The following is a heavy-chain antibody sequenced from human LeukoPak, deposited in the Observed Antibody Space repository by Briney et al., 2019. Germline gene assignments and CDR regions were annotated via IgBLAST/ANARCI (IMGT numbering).Heavy chain of an antibody. V-gene: IGHV4-59*01. Sequence: SETLSLTCSVSGASITSSYWSWIRQTPGKGLEWIGNIYSGSTNYNPSFESRVTVSLDTSKNHFSLRLTSVTAADTALYYCARDGYGSGSYGWFDPWGQEPWSPSPQ. CDR2: IYSGST. CDR1: GASITSSY. J-gene: IGHJ5*02. D-gene: IGHD3-10*01. CDR3: ARDGYGSGSYGWFDP.